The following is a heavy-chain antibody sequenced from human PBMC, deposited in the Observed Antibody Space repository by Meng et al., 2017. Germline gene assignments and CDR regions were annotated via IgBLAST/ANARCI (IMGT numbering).Heavy chain of an antibody. CDR1: GFSLSTSGVG. V-gene: IGHV2-5*01. J-gene: IGHJ4*02. D-gene: IGHD6-19*01. CDR2: IYWNDDK. Sequence: QLPFKESGPTLVNPPQTIPLTCTFSGFSLSTSGVGVGWIRQPPGKALEWLALIYWNDDKRYSPSLKSRLTITKDTSKNQVVLTMTNMDPVDTATYYCAHSYSSGWYYYFDYWGQGTLVTVSS. CDR3: AHSYSSGWYYYFDY.